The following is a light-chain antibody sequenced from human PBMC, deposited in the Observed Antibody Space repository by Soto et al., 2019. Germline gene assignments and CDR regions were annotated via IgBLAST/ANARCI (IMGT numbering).Light chain of an antibody. CDR2: DNT. V-gene: IGLV1-40*01. CDR1: NSNLGAGYA. J-gene: IGLJ2*01. Sequence: QAVVTQPPSVSGAPGQRVTISCTGSNSNLGAGYAVHWYQQTPGTAPQLRLYDNTNRPSGVPDRFSGSKSGTSASLAITGLQAEDEADYYCQSYDSSLSAWIFGGGTKLTVL. CDR3: QSYDSSLSAWI.